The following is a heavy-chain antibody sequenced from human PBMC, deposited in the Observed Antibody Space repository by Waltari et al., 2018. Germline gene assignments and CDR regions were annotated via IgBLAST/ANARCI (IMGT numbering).Heavy chain of an antibody. J-gene: IGHJ3*02. D-gene: IGHD2-2*01. CDR2: IKHSGST. CDR1: GGSFSGYY. Sequence: QVQLQQWGAGLLKPSENLSLTCAVYGGSFSGYYWSWIRQPPGKGREWIGEIKHSGSTNYNPSLKSRVTISVDTSKNQFSLKLSSVTAADTAVYYCGVSRYFSSTSCHPAFDIWGQGTMVTVSS. CDR3: GVSRYFSSTSCHPAFDI. V-gene: IGHV4-34*01.